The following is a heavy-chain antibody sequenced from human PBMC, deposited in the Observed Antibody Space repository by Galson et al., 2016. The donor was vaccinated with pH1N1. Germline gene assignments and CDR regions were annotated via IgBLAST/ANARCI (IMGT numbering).Heavy chain of an antibody. Sequence: SLRLSCAASGFSFKTHEMHWVRQAPGKGLEWVSYIIGSGSITNYADSVRGRFTISRDNAKNSVFLQMDSLRAEDTAIYYCVREIRDDYNYGNFDYWGQGTLVTVSS. D-gene: IGHD5-24*01. CDR3: VREIRDDYNYGNFDY. CDR1: GFSFKTHE. CDR2: IIGSGSIT. J-gene: IGHJ4*02. V-gene: IGHV3-48*03.